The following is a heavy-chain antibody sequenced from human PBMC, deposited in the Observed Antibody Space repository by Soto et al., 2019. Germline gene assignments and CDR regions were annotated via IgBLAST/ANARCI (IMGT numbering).Heavy chain of an antibody. J-gene: IGHJ4*02. CDR2: INSVNDHT. V-gene: IGHV1-3*05. Sequence: QVHLVHSGAEEKNPGASVKVSCKASGYSFSTHAMHWVRQAPGQGLEWVGWINSVNDHTIYSEKFQGRVTITSDTSATTAYMELSSLTSEDTAIYYCARNILGGTTDYWGQGTLVTVSS. CDR1: GYSFSTHA. D-gene: IGHD1-7*01. CDR3: ARNILGGTTDY.